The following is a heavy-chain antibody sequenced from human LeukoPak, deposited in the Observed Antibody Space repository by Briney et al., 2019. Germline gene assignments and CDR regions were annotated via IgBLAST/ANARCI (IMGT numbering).Heavy chain of an antibody. V-gene: IGHV3-21*01. CDR3: AREGSRYNWNYRLVDY. CDR2: ISSSSSYI. CDR1: GFTFSSYS. Sequence: GGSLRLSCAASGFTFSSYSMNWVRQAPGKGLEWVSSISSSSSYIYYADSVEGRFTISRDNAKNSLYLQMNSLRAEDTAVYYCAREGSRYNWNYRLVDYWGQGTLVTVSS. D-gene: IGHD1-7*01. J-gene: IGHJ4*02.